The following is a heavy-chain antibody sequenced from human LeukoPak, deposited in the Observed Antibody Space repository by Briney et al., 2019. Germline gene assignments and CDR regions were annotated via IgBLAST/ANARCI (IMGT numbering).Heavy chain of an antibody. V-gene: IGHV3-7*01. CDR3: ARGPYYYDSSGYSLLGY. CDR1: GFTFSSYW. CDR2: IKQDGSEK. Sequence: GGSLRLSCAASGFTFSSYWMSWVRQAPGKGLEWVANIKQDGSEKYYVDSVKGRFTISRDNAKNSLYLQMHSLRAEDTAVYYCARGPYYYDSSGYSLLGYWGQGTLVTVSS. J-gene: IGHJ4*02. D-gene: IGHD3-22*01.